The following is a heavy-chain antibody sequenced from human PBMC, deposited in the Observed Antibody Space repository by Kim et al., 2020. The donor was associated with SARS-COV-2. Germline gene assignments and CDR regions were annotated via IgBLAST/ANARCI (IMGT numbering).Heavy chain of an antibody. CDR3: ARFNSGWFDAFDI. J-gene: IGHJ3*02. D-gene: IGHD6-19*01. V-gene: IGHV3-66*01. Sequence: YADSVQGRFTISRDNAKNTLYLQMNSLRAEDTAVYYCARFNSGWFDAFDIWGQGTMVTVSS.